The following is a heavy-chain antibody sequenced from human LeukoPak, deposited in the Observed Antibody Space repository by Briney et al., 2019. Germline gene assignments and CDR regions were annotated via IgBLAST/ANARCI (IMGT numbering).Heavy chain of an antibody. Sequence: GGPLRLPCAASGFTFSNAWMSWLRQAPGKGLEWVGRIKSKNDDGTTDYAAPVKGRLTISRDDSKNTLYLQMNSLKTDDTAVYYCTTDIWELPTFVYWGQRTLVTVTS. CDR3: TTDIWELPTFVY. J-gene: IGHJ4*02. CDR2: IKSKNDDGTT. CDR1: GFTFSNAW. D-gene: IGHD1-26*01. V-gene: IGHV3-15*01.